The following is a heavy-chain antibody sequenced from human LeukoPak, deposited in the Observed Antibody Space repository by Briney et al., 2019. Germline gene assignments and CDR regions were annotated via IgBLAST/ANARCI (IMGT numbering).Heavy chain of an antibody. V-gene: IGHV3-30*18. D-gene: IGHD2-2*01. CDR1: GFTFSSYG. J-gene: IGHJ6*02. CDR2: ISYDGSNK. Sequence: GGSLRLSCAASGFTFSSYGMHWVRQAPGKGLEWAAVISYDGSNKYYADSVKGRFTISRDNSKNTLYLQMNSLRAEDTAVYYCAKGLPFYCSSTSCPYYYYYGMDVWGQGTTVTVSS. CDR3: AKGLPFYCSSTSCPYYYYYGMDV.